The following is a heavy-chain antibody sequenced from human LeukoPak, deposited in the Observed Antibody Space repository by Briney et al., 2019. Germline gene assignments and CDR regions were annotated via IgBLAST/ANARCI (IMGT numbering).Heavy chain of an antibody. CDR3: ARDPRAFDI. Sequence: PSETLSLTCTVSGYSISYGYYWGWIRQPPGKGLEWIGSIHHGGTTYYSPSLKSRVTMSVDTSKNQFSLKLTSVTAADTAVYYCARDPRAFDIWGQGTMVTVSS. V-gene: IGHV4-38-2*02. CDR1: GYSISYGYY. J-gene: IGHJ3*02. CDR2: IHHGGTT.